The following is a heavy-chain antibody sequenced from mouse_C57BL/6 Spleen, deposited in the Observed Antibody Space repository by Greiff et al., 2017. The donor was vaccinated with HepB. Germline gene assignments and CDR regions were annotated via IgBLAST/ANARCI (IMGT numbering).Heavy chain of an antibody. V-gene: IGHV7-3*01. D-gene: IGHD1-1*01. CDR3: ARPGSSPAWFAY. CDR1: GFTFTDYY. J-gene: IGHJ3*01. Sequence: EVMLVESGGGLVQPGGSLSLSCAASGFTFTDYYMSWVRQPPGKALEWLGFIRNKANGYTTEYSASVKGRFTISRDNSQSILYLQMNALRAEDSATYDCARPGSSPAWFAYWGQGTLVTVSA. CDR2: IRNKANGYTT.